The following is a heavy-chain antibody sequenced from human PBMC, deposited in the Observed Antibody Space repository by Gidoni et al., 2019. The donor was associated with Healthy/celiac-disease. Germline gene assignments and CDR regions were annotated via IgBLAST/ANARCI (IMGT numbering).Heavy chain of an antibody. J-gene: IGHJ6*02. CDR2: IYYSGST. V-gene: IGHV4-39*01. CDR3: ASGWGSSWHPLKYYYYYYGMDV. CDR1: GGSISSSSYY. D-gene: IGHD6-13*01. Sequence: QLQLQESGPGLVKPSETLSLTCTVSGGSISSSSYYWGGIRQPPGKGLEWIGSIYYSGSTYYNPSLKSRVTISVDTSKNQFSLKLSSVTAADTAVYYCASGWGSSWHPLKYYYYYYGMDVWGQGTTVTVSS.